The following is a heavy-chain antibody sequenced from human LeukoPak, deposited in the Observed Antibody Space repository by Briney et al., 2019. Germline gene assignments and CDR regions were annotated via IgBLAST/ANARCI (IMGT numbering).Heavy chain of an antibody. Sequence: GASVKVSCKASGYTFTGYYMHWVRQAPGQGLEWMGWINPNSGGTNYAQKFQGRVTMTRDTSISTAYMELSRLRSDDTAVYYCARDDNYGIFVNGDYWGQGTLVTVSS. J-gene: IGHJ4*02. D-gene: IGHD4-11*01. CDR2: INPNSGGT. CDR1: GYTFTGYY. CDR3: ARDDNYGIFVNGDY. V-gene: IGHV1-2*02.